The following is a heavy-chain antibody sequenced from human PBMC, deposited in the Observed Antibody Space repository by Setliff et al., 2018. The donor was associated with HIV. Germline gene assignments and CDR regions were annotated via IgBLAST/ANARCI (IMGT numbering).Heavy chain of an antibody. J-gene: IGHJ6*03. Sequence: ASVKVSCKTSGYTFIRNGISWVRQAPGQGLEWMGWISAYNGNTNYAQKLQGRVTMTTDTSTNTAYMELKSLRSDDTAVDYCARDGGYYYYMDVWGKGTTVTVSS. CDR1: GYTFIRNG. CDR2: ISAYNGNT. D-gene: IGHD3-10*01. CDR3: ARDGGYYYYMDV. V-gene: IGHV1-18*01.